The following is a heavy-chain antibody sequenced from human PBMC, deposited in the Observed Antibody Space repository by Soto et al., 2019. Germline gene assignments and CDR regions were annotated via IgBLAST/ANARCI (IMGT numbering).Heavy chain of an antibody. V-gene: IGHV4-34*01. CDR3: VRGRLWFGDLEAFDI. J-gene: IGHJ3*02. Sequence: SSETLSLTCAVYDGSFSGYYWSWIRQPPGKGLKWIGEIYHTGSTNYNPSLKSRVTISLDKSSNQFSLKLSSVTAADTAVYYCVRGRLWFGDLEAFDIWGQGTMVTVSS. CDR2: IYHTGST. CDR1: DGSFSGYY. D-gene: IGHD3-10*01.